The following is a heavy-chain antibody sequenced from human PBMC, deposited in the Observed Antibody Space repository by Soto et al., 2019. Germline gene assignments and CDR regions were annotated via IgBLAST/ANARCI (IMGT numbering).Heavy chain of an antibody. Sequence: PGESLKISCKGSGYIFTDYWIAWVRQLPGKGPEWMGIIYPDDSDTRYSPSFKGQVTISADKSINTAYLQWSSLKVSDTAMYFCKRLLSPVAARPSWGQGTLVTVSS. V-gene: IGHV5-51*01. CDR1: GYIFTDYW. D-gene: IGHD2-15*01. J-gene: IGHJ4*02. CDR2: IYPDDSDT. CDR3: KRLLSPVAARPS.